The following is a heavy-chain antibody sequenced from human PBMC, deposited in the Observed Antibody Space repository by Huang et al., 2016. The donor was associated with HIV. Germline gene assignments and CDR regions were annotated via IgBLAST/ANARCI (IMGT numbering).Heavy chain of an antibody. CDR3: ARLPTPSYYDTWSLSPVEEDFFYFNMDL. J-gene: IGHJ6*03. Sequence: QVRLEQWGEGVVKPSDTLSLTCAVYGASFTTYFWSWIRQSTVKGLQWIGEIKRGGPVKYNPVFQSRVIMSVDTPIIQFSLTLRAMTAADAAIYYCARLPTPSYYDTWSLSPVEEDFFYFNMDLWGRGTPVIVSS. CDR2: IKRGGPV. V-gene: IGHV4-34*02. CDR1: GASFTTYF. D-gene: IGHD3-3*01.